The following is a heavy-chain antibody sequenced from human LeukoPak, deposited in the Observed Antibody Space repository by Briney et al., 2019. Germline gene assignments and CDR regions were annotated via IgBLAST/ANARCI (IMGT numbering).Heavy chain of an antibody. CDR2: INHSGST. J-gene: IGHJ3*02. CDR3: ARVLYVRWLSAKPDDAFDI. CDR1: GGSFSGYY. V-gene: IGHV4-34*01. Sequence: PSETLSLTCAVYGGSFSGYYWSWIRQPPGMGLEWIGEINHSGSTNYNPSFKSRVTISVDTSKNQFSLKLSSVTAADTAVYYCARVLYVRWLSAKPDDAFDIWGQGTMVTVSS. D-gene: IGHD3-22*01.